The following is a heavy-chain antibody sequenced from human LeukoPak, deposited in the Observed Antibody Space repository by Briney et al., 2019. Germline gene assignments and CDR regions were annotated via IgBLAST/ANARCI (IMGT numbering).Heavy chain of an antibody. CDR3: AKKKCSSTSCYIDY. CDR2: ISGSGGST. CDR1: GFTFSSYA. D-gene: IGHD2-2*02. J-gene: IGHJ4*02. Sequence: PGGSLRLSCAASGFTFSSYAMSWVRQAPGKGLEWVSAISGSGGSTYYADSVKGRFTISRDNSKNTLYPQMNSLRAEDTAVYYCAKKKCSSTSCYIDYWGQGTLVTVSS. V-gene: IGHV3-23*01.